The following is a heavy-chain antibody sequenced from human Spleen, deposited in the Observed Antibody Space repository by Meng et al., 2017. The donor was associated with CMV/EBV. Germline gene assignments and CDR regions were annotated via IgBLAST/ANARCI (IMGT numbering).Heavy chain of an antibody. J-gene: IGHJ4*02. CDR2: INDASNSK. CDR1: GFNFDDYG. D-gene: IGHD6-13*01. V-gene: IGHV3-20*04. Sequence: GESLKISCAASGFNFDDYGMRWVRQAPGKGLEWISYINDASNSKFYADSVKGRFTISRDNAKNSLYLQMNSLRAEDTAFYYCAKDRAAAGNPGDYWGQGTLVTVSS. CDR3: AKDRAAAGNPGDY.